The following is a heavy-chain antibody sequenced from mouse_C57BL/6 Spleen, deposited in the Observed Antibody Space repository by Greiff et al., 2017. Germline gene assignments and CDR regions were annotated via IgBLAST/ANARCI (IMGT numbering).Heavy chain of an antibody. V-gene: IGHV2-9*01. Sequence: VKLQESGPGLVAPSQSLSITCTVSGFSLTSYGVDWVRQPPGKGLEWLGVIWGGGSTNYNSALMSRLSISKDNSKSQVFLKMNSLQTDDTAMYYCAKREDGNPSYWYFDVWGTGTTVTVSS. J-gene: IGHJ1*03. CDR3: AKREDGNPSYWYFDV. D-gene: IGHD2-1*01. CDR2: IWGGGST. CDR1: GFSLTSYG.